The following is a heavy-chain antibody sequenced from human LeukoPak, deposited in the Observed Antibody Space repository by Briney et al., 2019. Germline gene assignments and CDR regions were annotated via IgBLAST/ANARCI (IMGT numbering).Heavy chain of an antibody. J-gene: IGHJ4*02. Sequence: GGSLRLSCAASGFTFSSYGMHWVRQAPGKGLEWVAVISYDGSNKYYADSVKGRFTISRDNSKNSLYLQMNGLRAEDTAVYYCARDFGPNILTGYFFDHWGQGTLVTVSS. V-gene: IGHV3-30*03. CDR2: ISYDGSNK. CDR1: GFTFSSYG. CDR3: ARDFGPNILTGYFFDH. D-gene: IGHD3-9*01.